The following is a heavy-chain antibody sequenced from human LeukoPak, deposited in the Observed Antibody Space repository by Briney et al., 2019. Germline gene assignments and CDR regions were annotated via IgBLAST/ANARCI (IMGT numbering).Heavy chain of an antibody. CDR3: AGRGLSTGWTFDF. Sequence: SETLSLTCSVSGDSISTYYWSWIRQPAGKGLEWIAQIHTSGSTNFNPSLKSRVSISMDTPNNQFSLMISSVTAADTAIYYCAGRGLSTGWTFDFWGDGTLVTVSS. CDR2: IHTSGST. V-gene: IGHV4-4*07. D-gene: IGHD6-19*01. CDR1: GDSISTYY. J-gene: IGHJ4*01.